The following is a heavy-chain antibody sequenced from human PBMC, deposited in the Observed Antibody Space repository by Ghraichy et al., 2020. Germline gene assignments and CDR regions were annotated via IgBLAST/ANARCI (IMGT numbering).Heavy chain of an antibody. CDR2: IYYSGST. Sequence: ESLNISCTVSGGSISSSSYYWGWIRQPPGKGLEWIGSIYYSGSTYYNPSLKSRVTISVDTSKNQFSLKLSSVTAADTAVYYCARQAHDYGDYELSIFDYWGQGTLVTVSS. D-gene: IGHD4-17*01. CDR3: ARQAHDYGDYELSIFDY. CDR1: GGSISSSSYY. J-gene: IGHJ4*02. V-gene: IGHV4-39*01.